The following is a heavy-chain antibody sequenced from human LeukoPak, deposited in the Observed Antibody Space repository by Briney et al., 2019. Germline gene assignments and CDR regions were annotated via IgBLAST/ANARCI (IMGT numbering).Heavy chain of an antibody. CDR3: ARAGIQLWLHI. Sequence: GGSLRLSCAASGFTFSSYSMNWVRQAPGKGVEWVSSISSSSSYIYYADSVKGRFTISRDNAKNSLYLQMNSLRAEDTAVYYCARAGIQLWLHIWGQGTMVTVSS. V-gene: IGHV3-21*01. CDR2: ISSSSSYI. D-gene: IGHD5-18*01. J-gene: IGHJ3*02. CDR1: GFTFSSYS.